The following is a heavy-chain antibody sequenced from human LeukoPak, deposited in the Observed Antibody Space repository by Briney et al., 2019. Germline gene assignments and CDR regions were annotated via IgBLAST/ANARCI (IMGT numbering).Heavy chain of an antibody. D-gene: IGHD4-17*01. Sequence: ASVKVSCKASGYTFTGYYMHWVRQAPGQGLEWMGRINPNSGGTNYAQKFQGRVTMTRDTSISTAYMELSRLRSDDTAVYCCAKDYGDSANDYWGQGTLVTVSS. CDR1: GYTFTGYY. CDR2: INPNSGGT. V-gene: IGHV1-2*06. J-gene: IGHJ4*02. CDR3: AKDYGDSANDY.